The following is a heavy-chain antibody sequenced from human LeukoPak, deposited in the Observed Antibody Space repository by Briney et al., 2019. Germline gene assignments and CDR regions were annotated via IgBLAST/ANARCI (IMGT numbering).Heavy chain of an antibody. V-gene: IGHV3-23*01. Sequence: GGSLRLSCAASGFTFSSYAMSWVSQAPGKGLEWVSAISGSGGSTYYADSVKGRFTISRDNSKNSLFVKMNSLRAEDTAVYFCAKSRSGSANWALQIFDNWGQGTLVTVSS. CDR3: AKSRSGSANWALQIFDN. CDR2: ISGSGGST. J-gene: IGHJ4*02. CDR1: GFTFSSYA. D-gene: IGHD1-1*01.